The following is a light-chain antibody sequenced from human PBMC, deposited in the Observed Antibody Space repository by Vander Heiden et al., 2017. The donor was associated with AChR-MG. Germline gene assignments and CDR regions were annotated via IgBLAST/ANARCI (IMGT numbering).Light chain of an antibody. CDR1: SSDVDGYNY. V-gene: IGLV2-14*01. CDR2: DVS. J-gene: IGLJ1*01. Sequence: QSALTHPASVSGSPGQSITISCTGTSSDVDGYNYVSWYQQHPGKAPKLMIYDVSKRPSGVSNRFSGSKSGNTASLTISGLQAEDEADYYCSSYTSSSTHYVFGTGTKVTVL. CDR3: SSYTSSSTHYV.